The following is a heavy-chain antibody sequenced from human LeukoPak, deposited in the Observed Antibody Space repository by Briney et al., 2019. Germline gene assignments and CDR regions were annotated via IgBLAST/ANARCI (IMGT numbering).Heavy chain of an antibody. CDR2: IYYSGST. J-gene: IGHJ4*02. V-gene: IGHV4-59*01. CDR1: GGSFSSYY. Sequence: PSETLSLTCTLSGGSFSSYYWSWIRQPPGKGLEWIGYIYYSGSTNYNPSLKSRVTISVDTSKDQFSLKLSSVTAADTAVYYCARVHEGDYDILTGYSETYYFDYWGQGTLVTVSS. CDR3: ARVHEGDYDILTGYSETYYFDY. D-gene: IGHD3-9*01.